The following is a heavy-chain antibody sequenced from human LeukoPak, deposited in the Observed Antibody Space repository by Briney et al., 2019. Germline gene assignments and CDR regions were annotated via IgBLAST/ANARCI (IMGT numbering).Heavy chain of an antibody. V-gene: IGHV1-2*02. CDR3: AREGSGWYGNFDY. Sequence: GASVKVSCKASAYTFTGYYMHWVRQAPGQGLELMGWINPDSGGTNYAQKFQGRVTMTRDTSLSTAYMEVSRLRSDDTAVYYCAREGSGWYGNFDYWGQGTLVTVSS. D-gene: IGHD6-19*01. CDR1: AYTFTGYY. CDR2: INPDSGGT. J-gene: IGHJ4*02.